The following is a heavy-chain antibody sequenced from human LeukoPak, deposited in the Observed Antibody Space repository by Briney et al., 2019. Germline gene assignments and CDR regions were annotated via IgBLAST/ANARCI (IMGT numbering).Heavy chain of an antibody. CDR3: AAWHSGVGYYFDY. CDR1: GYTFTGYY. J-gene: IGHJ4*02. Sequence: ASVKVSCKASGYTFTGYYMHWVRQAPGQGLEWMGWINPNSGGTNYAQKFQGRVTMTRDTSISTAYMELSRLRSDDTAVYYCAAWHSGVGYYFDYWGQGTLVTVSS. V-gene: IGHV1-2*02. CDR2: INPNSGGT. D-gene: IGHD1-26*01.